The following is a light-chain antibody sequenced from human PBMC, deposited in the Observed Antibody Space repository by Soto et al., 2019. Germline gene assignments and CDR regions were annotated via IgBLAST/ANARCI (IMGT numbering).Light chain of an antibody. V-gene: IGLV1-40*01. J-gene: IGLJ2*01. CDR2: GNS. Sequence: QSVLTQPPSVSRAPGQRVTISCTGSSSNIGAGYDVHWYQQLPGTAPKLLIYGNSNRPSGVPDRFSGSKSGTSASLAITGLQAEDEADYYCQAYDRSLSVVFGGGTKLTVL. CDR3: QAYDRSLSVV. CDR1: SSNIGAGYD.